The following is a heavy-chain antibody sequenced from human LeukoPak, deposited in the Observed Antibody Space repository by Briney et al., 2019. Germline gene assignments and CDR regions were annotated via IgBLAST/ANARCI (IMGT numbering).Heavy chain of an antibody. CDR3: AKGSGQIQLWSNFDS. CDR2: VSGGGGST. V-gene: IGHV3-23*01. J-gene: IGHJ4*02. CDR1: GFTFSSYA. Sequence: GGPLRLSCAASGFTFSSYAMSWVRQAPGKGLEWVSGVSGGGGSTYYADSAKGRFTISRDNSKNTLYLQMNSLRAEDTAVYYCAKGSGQIQLWSNFDSWGQGTLVTVSS. D-gene: IGHD5-18*01.